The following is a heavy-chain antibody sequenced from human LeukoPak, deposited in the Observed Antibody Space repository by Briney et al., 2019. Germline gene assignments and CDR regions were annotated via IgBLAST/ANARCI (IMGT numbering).Heavy chain of an antibody. V-gene: IGHV3-53*01. J-gene: IGHJ4*02. CDR2: IDSDGNT. CDR3: ARGLHDLWRGHMGY. CDR1: GFTVNNNY. Sequence: GGSLRLYCAASGFTVNNNYMTWVRQAPGKGLDWVSVIDSDGNTYYADSVMGRFSISRDNSKNMVFLQMNSLRAEDTAVYYCARGLHDLWRGHMGYWGQGTLVTVSS. D-gene: IGHD3-3*01.